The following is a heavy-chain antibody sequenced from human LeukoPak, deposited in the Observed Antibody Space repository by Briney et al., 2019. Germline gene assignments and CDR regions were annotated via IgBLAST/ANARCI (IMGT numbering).Heavy chain of an antibody. Sequence: SETLSLTCTVSGGSITGYYWGWIRQPPGKRLEWIGYIYYSGSTNYNPSLKSRVTISVDTSKNQFSLKLTSVTAADTAVYYCARLGCGGDCHNNYFDHWGQGTLVTVSS. D-gene: IGHD2-21*02. CDR3: ARLGCGGDCHNNYFDH. CDR1: GGSITGYY. CDR2: IYYSGST. J-gene: IGHJ4*02. V-gene: IGHV4-59*08.